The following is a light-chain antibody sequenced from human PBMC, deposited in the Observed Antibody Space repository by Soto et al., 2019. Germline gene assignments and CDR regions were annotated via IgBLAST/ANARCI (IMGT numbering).Light chain of an antibody. CDR3: QQYKNWPI. V-gene: IGKV3-20*01. CDR1: QSVSSSY. CDR2: GAS. J-gene: IGKJ5*01. Sequence: EIVLRQSPGTLSLSPGERATLSCRASQSVSSSYLAWYQQKPGQAPRLLIYGASSRATGIPDRFSGSGSGTEFTLTISSLQSEDFAVYYCQQYKNWPIFGQGTRLEIK.